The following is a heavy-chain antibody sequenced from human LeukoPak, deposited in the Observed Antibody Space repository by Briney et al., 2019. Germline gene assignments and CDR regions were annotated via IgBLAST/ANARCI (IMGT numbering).Heavy chain of an antibody. CDR1: GFTFSSYA. CDR2: ISGSGGST. CDR3: ARVNLHYDFWSGNEKAFDI. D-gene: IGHD3-3*01. J-gene: IGHJ3*02. Sequence: GGSLRLSCAASGFTFSSYAMSWVRQAPGKGLEWVSAISGSGGSTYYADSVKGRFTISRDNSKNTLYLQMNSLRAEDTAVYYCARVNLHYDFWSGNEKAFDIWGQGTMVTVSS. V-gene: IGHV3-23*01.